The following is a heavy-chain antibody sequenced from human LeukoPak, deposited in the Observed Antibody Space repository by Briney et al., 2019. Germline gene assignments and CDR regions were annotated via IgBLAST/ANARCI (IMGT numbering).Heavy chain of an antibody. Sequence: KPSETLSLTCFVSGGSIAPYYWTWIRQPPGKGLEWIGYVDYTGTTKCNPSLKSPATLSVDMLKNQFSLNLTSVSAADTAVYYCARQNDFMVVPVDWGQGTLVTVSS. CDR2: VDYTGTT. V-gene: IGHV4-59*08. CDR3: ARQNDFMVVPVD. D-gene: IGHD2-2*01. CDR1: GGSIAPYY. J-gene: IGHJ4*02.